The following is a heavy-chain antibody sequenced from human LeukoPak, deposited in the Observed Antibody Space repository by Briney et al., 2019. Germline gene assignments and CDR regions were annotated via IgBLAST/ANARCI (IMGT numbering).Heavy chain of an antibody. D-gene: IGHD3-10*01. CDR2: INPNSGDT. CDR1: GYTFTGYY. V-gene: IGHV1-2*02. CDR3: ARGGNYGSGTYTAFDY. Sequence: ASVKVSCKASGYTFTGYYMHWVRQAPGQGLQWMGWINPNSGDTHFPQKFQGRVTMTTDTSITTAYMELSRLRSDDTAVYYCARGGNYGSGTYTAFDYWGQGALVTLSS. J-gene: IGHJ4*02.